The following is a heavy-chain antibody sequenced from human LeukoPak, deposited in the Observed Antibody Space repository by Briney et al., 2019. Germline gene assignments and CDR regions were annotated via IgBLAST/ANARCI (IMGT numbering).Heavy chain of an antibody. CDR2: ISSSSSYI. CDR3: ASDDILTGYRILDY. Sequence: PGGSLRLSCAASGFTFSSYSMNWVRQAPGKGLEWVSSISSSSSYIYYADSVKGRFTIPRDNAKNSLYLQMNSLRAEDTAVYYCASDDILTGYRILDYWGQGTLVTVSS. V-gene: IGHV3-21*01. J-gene: IGHJ4*02. CDR1: GFTFSSYS. D-gene: IGHD3-9*01.